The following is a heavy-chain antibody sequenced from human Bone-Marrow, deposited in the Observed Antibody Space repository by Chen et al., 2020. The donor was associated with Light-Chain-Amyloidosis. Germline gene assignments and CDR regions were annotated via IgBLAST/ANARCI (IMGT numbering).Heavy chain of an antibody. J-gene: IGHJ4*02. V-gene: IGHV3-7*01. CDR2: INQDGSVR. Sequence: EVQLVESGGGLVQPWGSLRLSCVASGITFSGTWMSWVRQAPGKGLEWVANINQDGSVRNHVDSVKGRFTISRDNAKNSLYLQMDGLGADDTAVYFCATDRGAGAADYWGQGTLVTVSS. CDR3: ATDRGAGAADY. CDR1: GITFSGTW. D-gene: IGHD1-26*01.